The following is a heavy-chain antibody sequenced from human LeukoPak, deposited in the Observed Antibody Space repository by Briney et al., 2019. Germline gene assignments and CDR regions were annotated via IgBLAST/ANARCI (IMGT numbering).Heavy chain of an antibody. CDR2: ISGSGGST. CDR1: GFTFSSYG. CDR3: ANNPQRTQVHY. J-gene: IGHJ4*02. V-gene: IGHV3-23*01. Sequence: PGRSLRLSCAASGFTFSSYGMHWVRQAPGKGLEWVSAISGSGGSTYYADSVKGRFTISRDNSKNTLYLQMNSLRAEDTAVYYCANNPQRTQVHYWGQGTLVTVSS. D-gene: IGHD1-1*01.